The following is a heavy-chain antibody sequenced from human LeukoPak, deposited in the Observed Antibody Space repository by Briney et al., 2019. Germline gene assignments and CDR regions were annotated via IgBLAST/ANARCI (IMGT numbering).Heavy chain of an antibody. CDR1: GFTFSTYC. D-gene: IGHD1-26*01. J-gene: IGHJ4*02. Sequence: GGSLRLSCAASGFTFSTYCMSWVRQAPGKGLEWVANIKQDGSEKYYVESVKGRFTISRDNAKNSLYLQMNSLRAEDTAAYYCAKAGSIRFDYWGQGTLVTVSS. CDR3: AKAGSIRFDY. CDR2: IKQDGSEK. V-gene: IGHV3-7*03.